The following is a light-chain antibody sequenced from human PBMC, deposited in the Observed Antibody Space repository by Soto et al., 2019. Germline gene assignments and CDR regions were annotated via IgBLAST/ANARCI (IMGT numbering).Light chain of an antibody. Sequence: DIQMTQSPSTLSASVVDRVTITCRASQSISSWLAWYQQKPGKAPKLLIYDASSLESGVPSRFSGSGSGTEFTLTISSLQPDDFATYYCQQYRTFGQGTKVDI. CDR2: DAS. V-gene: IGKV1-5*01. CDR1: QSISSW. J-gene: IGKJ1*01. CDR3: QQYRT.